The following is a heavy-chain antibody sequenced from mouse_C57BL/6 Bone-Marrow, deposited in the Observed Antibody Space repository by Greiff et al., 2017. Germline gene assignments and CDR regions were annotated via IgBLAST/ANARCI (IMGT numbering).Heavy chain of an antibody. V-gene: IGHV1-55*01. Sequence: QVQLQQPGAELVKPGASVKMSCKASGYTFTSYWITWVKQRPGQGLEWIGDIYPGRGSTNYNEKFKSKATLTVDTSSSPAYMQLSSLTSEDSAVYYCARPYYSNYWYFDVWGTGTTVTVAS. CDR2: IYPGRGST. CDR3: ARPYYSNYWYFDV. D-gene: IGHD2-5*01. J-gene: IGHJ1*03. CDR1: GYTFTSYW.